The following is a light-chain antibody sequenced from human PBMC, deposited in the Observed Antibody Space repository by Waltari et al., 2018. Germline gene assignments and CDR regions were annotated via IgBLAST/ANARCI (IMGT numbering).Light chain of an antibody. V-gene: IGKV1-39*01. Sequence: DIQMTQSPSSLSASVGDRVTITCRASENANKYLNWYQQKPGKAPKLLIYKASTLQSGVPSRFSGSGSGTDYTFTISSLQSEDVATYYCQHGNGTPRTFGQGTKVEIK. CDR3: QHGNGTPRT. J-gene: IGKJ1*01. CDR2: KAS. CDR1: ENANKY.